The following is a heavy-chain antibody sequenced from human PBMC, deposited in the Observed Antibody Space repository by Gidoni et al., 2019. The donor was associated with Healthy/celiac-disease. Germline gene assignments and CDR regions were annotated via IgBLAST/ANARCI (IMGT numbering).Heavy chain of an antibody. Sequence: QVQLPESGPGLVKPSETLSLTCTVSGGAISSYYWSWIRQPPGKGLEWIGYIYYSGSTNYNPSLKSRVTISVDTSKNQFSLKLSSVTAADTAVYYCARDGGATRDAFDIWGQGTMVTVSS. D-gene: IGHD1-26*01. V-gene: IGHV4-59*01. CDR1: GGAISSYY. J-gene: IGHJ3*02. CDR3: ARDGGATRDAFDI. CDR2: IYYSGST.